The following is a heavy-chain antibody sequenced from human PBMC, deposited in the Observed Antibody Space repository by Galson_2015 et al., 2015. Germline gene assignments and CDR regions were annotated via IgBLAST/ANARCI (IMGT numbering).Heavy chain of an antibody. J-gene: IGHJ6*02. CDR3: ARDLYTRTFDYYYGIDV. CDR2: INAGNGNT. D-gene: IGHD2-2*02. CDR1: GYSFTTYA. V-gene: IGHV1-3*01. Sequence: SVKVSCKASGYSFTTYAIHWVRQAPGQRLEWMGWINAGNGNTKYSRNSQGRVTLIRDTSASTAYMELSSLSSEDTAVYYCARDLYTRTFDYYYGIDVWGPGTTVTVSS.